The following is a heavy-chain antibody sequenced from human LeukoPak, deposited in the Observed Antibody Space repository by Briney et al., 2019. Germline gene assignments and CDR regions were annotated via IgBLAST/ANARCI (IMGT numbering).Heavy chain of an antibody. CDR1: GFTLSSYA. CDR3: ARFEIAAGKGFDY. CDR2: ISGSGGST. D-gene: IGHD6-13*01. J-gene: IGHJ4*02. V-gene: IGHV3-23*01. Sequence: HPGGSLRLSCAVSGFTLSSYAMRWVRQAPGKGLEWVSDISGSGGSTYYADSVKGRFTISRDNSKNTLYLQMNSLRAEDTALYYCARFEIAAGKGFDYWGQGTLVTVSS.